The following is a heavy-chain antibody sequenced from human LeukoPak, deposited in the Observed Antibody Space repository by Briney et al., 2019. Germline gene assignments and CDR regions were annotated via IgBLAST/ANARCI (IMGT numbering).Heavy chain of an antibody. J-gene: IGHJ4*02. CDR2: ISYDGSNK. D-gene: IGHD5-12*01. V-gene: IGHV3-30*04. CDR3: ARDQLAYSGYDTLFDY. Sequence: GGSLRLPCAASGFTFNSYAIHWVRQAPGKGLEWVAVISYDGSNKYYAESVKGRFTISRDNSKNTLYLQLNSLRPDDTAVYYCARDQLAYSGYDTLFDYWGQGTLVTVSS. CDR1: GFTFNSYA.